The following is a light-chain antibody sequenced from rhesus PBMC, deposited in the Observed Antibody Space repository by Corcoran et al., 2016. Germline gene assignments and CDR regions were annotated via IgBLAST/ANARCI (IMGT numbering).Light chain of an antibody. Sequence: DIQMTQSPSSLSASVGDRVTVTCRASQDINGELNWYQQKPGKAPTLLIYAASRLQTGVSSRFSGSGSGTLYTLTISSLQPEDVATYYCLQEYTTPFTFGPGTKLDIK. J-gene: IGKJ3*01. CDR2: AAS. CDR1: QDINGE. V-gene: IGKV1-94*01. CDR3: LQEYTTPFT.